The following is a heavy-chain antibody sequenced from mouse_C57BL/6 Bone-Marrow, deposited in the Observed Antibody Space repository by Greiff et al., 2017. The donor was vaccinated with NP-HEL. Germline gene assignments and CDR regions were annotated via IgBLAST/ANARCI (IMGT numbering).Heavy chain of an antibody. CDR1: GYAFSSSW. CDR3: ARSRRFAY. J-gene: IGHJ3*01. V-gene: IGHV1-82*01. CDR2: IYPGDGDT. Sequence: QVQLQQSGPELVNPGASVKISCKASGYAFSSSWMNWVKQRPGKGLEWIGRIYPGDGDTNYNGKFKGKATLTADKSSSTAYMQLSSLTSEDSAVYFCARSRRFAYWGQGTLVTVSA.